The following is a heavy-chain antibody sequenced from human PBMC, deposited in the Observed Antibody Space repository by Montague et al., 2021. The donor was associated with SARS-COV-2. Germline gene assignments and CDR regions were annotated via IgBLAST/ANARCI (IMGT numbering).Heavy chain of an antibody. Sequence: SETLSLTCTVSGGSITSAYWSWIRQSPGKGLECIGYIYFRGTTNYNPSLKSRVTFSVDTSKNQFSLKLIPVTAADTAVYFCAREVRRDWSDPWGQGVLVTVSS. CDR2: IYFRGTT. J-gene: IGHJ5*02. CDR3: AREVRRDWSDP. D-gene: IGHD3-10*01. CDR1: GGSITSAY. V-gene: IGHV4-59*12.